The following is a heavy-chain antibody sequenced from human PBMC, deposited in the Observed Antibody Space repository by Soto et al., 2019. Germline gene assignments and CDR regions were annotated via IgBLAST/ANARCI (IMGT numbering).Heavy chain of an antibody. CDR3: AKGVGIDY. CDR1: GFTFSSYG. CDR2: ISYDGSNK. D-gene: IGHD7-27*01. V-gene: IGHV3-30*18. Sequence: QVQLVESGGGVVQPGRSLRLSCAASGFTFSSYGMHWVRQAPGKGLEWVAVISYDGSNKYYADSVKGRFTISRDNSKNTLYLKMNSLRAEDTAVYYCAKGVGIDYWGQGTLVTVSS. J-gene: IGHJ4*02.